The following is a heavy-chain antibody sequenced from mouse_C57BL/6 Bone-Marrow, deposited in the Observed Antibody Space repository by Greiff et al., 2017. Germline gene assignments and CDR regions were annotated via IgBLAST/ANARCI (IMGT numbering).Heavy chain of an antibody. J-gene: IGHJ3*01. D-gene: IGHD1-1*01. CDR1: GFTFSSYA. V-gene: IGHV5-4*01. CDR3: ARPLYYGSSYRGFAY. Sequence: EVQGVESGGGLVKPGGSLKLSCAASGFTFSSYAMSWVRQTPEKRLEWVATISDGGSYTYYPDNVKGRFTISRDNAKNNLYLQMSHLKSEDTAMYYCARPLYYGSSYRGFAYWGQGTLVTVSA. CDR2: ISDGGSYT.